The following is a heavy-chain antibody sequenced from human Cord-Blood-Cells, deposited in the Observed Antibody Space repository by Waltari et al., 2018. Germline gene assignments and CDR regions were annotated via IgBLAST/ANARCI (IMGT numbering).Heavy chain of an antibody. J-gene: IGHJ3*02. D-gene: IGHD3-10*01. CDR2: ISSSSSYI. Sequence: EVQLVESGGGLVKPGGSLRLSCAASGFTFSSYSMNWVRQAPGKGLEWVSSISSSSSYIYYADSVKGRFTISRDNAKNSLYLQMNSLRAEDTAVYYCARSGYFGDAFDILGQGTMVTVSS. V-gene: IGHV3-21*01. CDR1: GFTFSSYS. CDR3: ARSGYFGDAFDI.